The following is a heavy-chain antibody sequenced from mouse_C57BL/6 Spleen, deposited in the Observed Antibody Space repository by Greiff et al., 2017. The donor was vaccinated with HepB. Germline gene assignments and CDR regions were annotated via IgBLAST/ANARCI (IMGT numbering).Heavy chain of an antibody. Sequence: EVHLVESGGGLVKPGGSLKLSCAASGFTFSDYGMHWVRQAPEKGLEWVAYISSGSSTIYYADTVKGLFTISRDNAKNTLFLQMTSLRSEDTAMYYCARPSITTVVAPFAYWGQGTLVTVSA. CDR3: ARPSITTVVAPFAY. J-gene: IGHJ3*01. D-gene: IGHD1-1*01. CDR1: GFTFSDYG. CDR2: ISSGSSTI. V-gene: IGHV5-17*01.